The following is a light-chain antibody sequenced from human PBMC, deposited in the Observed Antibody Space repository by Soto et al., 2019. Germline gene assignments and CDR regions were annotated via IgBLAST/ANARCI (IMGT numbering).Light chain of an antibody. V-gene: IGKV1-5*03. CDR1: QSISPW. Sequence: DIQMTQSPSTLSAYVGERVTITCQASQSISPWLAWYQKKPGKAPNLLIYRASNLQTGVPSRFSGSGSGTEFTLTVNSLQPDDFATYYCQQYRGRPYTFGQGTKLEIE. CDR3: QQYRGRPYT. J-gene: IGKJ2*01. CDR2: RAS.